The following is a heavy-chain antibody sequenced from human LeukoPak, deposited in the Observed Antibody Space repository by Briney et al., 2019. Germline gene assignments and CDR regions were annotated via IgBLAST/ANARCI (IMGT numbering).Heavy chain of an antibody. D-gene: IGHD3-10*01. CDR3: ARGFEGSGSLKYSHLGFDP. V-gene: IGHV4-34*01. Sequence: SETLSLTCAVYGGSFSGYYWSWILQPPGKGLEWIGEINHSGSTNYNPSLKSRVTISVDTSKNQFSLKLSSVTAADTAVYYCARGFEGSGSLKYSHLGFDPWGQGTLVTVSS. CDR2: INHSGST. J-gene: IGHJ5*02. CDR1: GGSFSGYY.